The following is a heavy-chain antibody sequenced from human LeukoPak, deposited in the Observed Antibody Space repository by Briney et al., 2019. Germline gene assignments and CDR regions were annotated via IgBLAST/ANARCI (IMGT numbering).Heavy chain of an antibody. Sequence: PGGSLRLSCAASGFTFSSYAMSWVRQAPGKGLEWVSTISGRGDSTYYADSVKGRFTISRDNSRNTLYLQMNTLRAEDTAVYYCAKAIAAPVWYFDLWGRGTLVSVSS. CDR1: GFTFSSYA. V-gene: IGHV3-23*01. D-gene: IGHD6-13*01. CDR3: AKAIAAPVWYFDL. J-gene: IGHJ2*01. CDR2: ISGRGDST.